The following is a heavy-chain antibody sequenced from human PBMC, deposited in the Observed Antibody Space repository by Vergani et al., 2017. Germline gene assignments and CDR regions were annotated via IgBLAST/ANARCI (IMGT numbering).Heavy chain of an antibody. J-gene: IGHJ4*02. Sequence: QVQLVQSGAEVKKPGASVKVSCKASGYTFTSYGISWVRQAPGQGLEWMGWISAYNGNTNYAQKFQGRVTISRDNAKNSLYLQMNSLRAEDTALYYCAKDIGNYDYGDYQPFGYWGQGTLVTVSS. CDR3: AKDIGNYDYGDYQPFGY. D-gene: IGHD4-17*01. V-gene: IGHV1-18*01. CDR1: GYTFTSYG. CDR2: ISAYNGNT.